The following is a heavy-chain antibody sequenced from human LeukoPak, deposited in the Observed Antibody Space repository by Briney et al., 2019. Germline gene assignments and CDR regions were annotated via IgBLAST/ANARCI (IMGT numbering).Heavy chain of an antibody. D-gene: IGHD1-1*01. Sequence: PGGSLRLSCAASGFTFSSYAMSWVRQAPGKGLEWVSAISGSGGSTYYADSVKGRFTISRDNAKNSLYLQMNSLRAEDTALYYCAKTTGLRMGVFDYWGQGTLVTVSS. CDR3: AKTTGLRMGVFDY. V-gene: IGHV3-23*01. CDR1: GFTFSSYA. J-gene: IGHJ4*02. CDR2: ISGSGGST.